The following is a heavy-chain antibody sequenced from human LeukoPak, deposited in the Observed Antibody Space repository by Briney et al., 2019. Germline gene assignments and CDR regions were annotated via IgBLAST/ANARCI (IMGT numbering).Heavy chain of an antibody. CDR3: VRGGGYNWVAR. CDR1: GGSFSGYY. D-gene: IGHD3-10*01. CDR2: INHSGST. Sequence: TSETLSLTCAVYGGSFSGYYWSWIRQPPGKGLEWIGEINHSGSTNYNPSLKSRVTISVDTSKNQFSLKLSSVTAADTAGYYCVRGGGYNWVARRGEGTLVTVSS. V-gene: IGHV4-34*01. J-gene: IGHJ5*02.